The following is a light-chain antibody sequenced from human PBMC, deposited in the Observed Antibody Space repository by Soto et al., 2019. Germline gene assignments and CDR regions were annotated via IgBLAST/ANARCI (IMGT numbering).Light chain of an antibody. CDR2: GAS. J-gene: IGKJ2*01. CDR1: QSVSSSS. CDR3: QQYGSSPHT. V-gene: IGKV3-20*01. Sequence: EIVMTQSPGTLSLSPGERATLSCRASQSVSSSSLAWYQKKPGQAPRLLIYGASSRAIGIPDRFSGSGSGTDFSLTISRLEPEDFAVYYCQQYGSSPHTFGQGTKLEIK.